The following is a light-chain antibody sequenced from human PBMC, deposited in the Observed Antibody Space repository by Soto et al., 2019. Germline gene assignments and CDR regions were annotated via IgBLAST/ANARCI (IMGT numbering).Light chain of an antibody. J-gene: IGKJ1*01. CDR3: QQYNKWPRT. Sequence: EIVMTQSPATLSVSPGERATLSCRASQSVSSYLAWYQQKVGQAPRLLIYGASTRATGTPARYSGSGSGTEFNFTISSLQSEDFAVYYCQQYNKWPRTFGQGTKVDIK. V-gene: IGKV3-15*01. CDR1: QSVSSY. CDR2: GAS.